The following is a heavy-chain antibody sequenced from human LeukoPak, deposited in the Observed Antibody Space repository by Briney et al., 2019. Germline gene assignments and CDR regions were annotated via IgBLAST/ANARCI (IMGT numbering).Heavy chain of an antibody. V-gene: IGHV1-2*02. D-gene: IGHD2-2*01. CDR3: ARDPYIVVVPAARGGWFDP. CDR2: INPNSGGT. Sequence: ASVKVSCKASGYTFTGYYMHWVRQAPGQGLEWMVWINPNSGGTNYAQKFQGRVTMTRDTSISTAYMELSRLRSDDTAVYYCARDPYIVVVPAARGGWFDPWGQGTLVTVSS. CDR1: GYTFTGYY. J-gene: IGHJ5*02.